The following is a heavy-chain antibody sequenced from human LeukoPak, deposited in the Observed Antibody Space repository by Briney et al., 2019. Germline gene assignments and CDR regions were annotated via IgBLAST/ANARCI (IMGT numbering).Heavy chain of an antibody. J-gene: IGHJ6*02. CDR2: ISSSGSTI. CDR3: ARDKLRWPIYYGMDV. D-gene: IGHD4-23*01. V-gene: IGHV3-11*01. CDR1: GFTFSDYY. Sequence: GGSLRLSCAASGFTFSDYYMSWIRQAPGKGLEWVSYISSSGSTIYYADSVKGRFTISRDNAKNSLYLQMNSLRAEDTAVYYYARDKLRWPIYYGMDVWGQGTTVTVSS.